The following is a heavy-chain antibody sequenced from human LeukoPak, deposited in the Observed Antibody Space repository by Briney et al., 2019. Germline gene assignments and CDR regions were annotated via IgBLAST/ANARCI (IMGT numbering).Heavy chain of an antibody. CDR2: IYYSGST. J-gene: IGHJ6*02. CDR1: GGSISSYY. CDR3: ARHYSSTNNFYYYYYGMDV. V-gene: IGHV4-59*08. Sequence: SETLSLTCTVSGGSISSYYWSWIRQPPGKGLEWIGYIYYSGSTNYNPSLKSRVTISVDTSKNQFSLKLSSVTAADTAVYYCARHYSSTNNFYYYYYGMDVWGQGTTVTVSS. D-gene: IGHD2-2*01.